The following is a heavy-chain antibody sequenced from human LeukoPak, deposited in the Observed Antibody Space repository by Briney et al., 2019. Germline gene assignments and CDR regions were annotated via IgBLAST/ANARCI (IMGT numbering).Heavy chain of an antibody. CDR2: ISGSGGSK. V-gene: IGHV3-23*01. J-gene: IGHJ4*02. CDR3: AKNLRVRGSGYYVDY. CDR1: GFTFGNYA. D-gene: IGHD3-3*01. Sequence: GGSLRLSCAASGFTFGNYAMSWVRQAPGKGLEWVSAISGSGGSKYYADSVKGRFTISRDNSKNTLYLQMNSLRAEDTAVYYCAKNLRVRGSGYYVDYWGLGTLVTVSS.